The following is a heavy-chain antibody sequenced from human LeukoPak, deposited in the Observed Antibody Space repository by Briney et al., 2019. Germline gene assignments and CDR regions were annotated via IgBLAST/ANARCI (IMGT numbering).Heavy chain of an antibody. Sequence: PGGSLRLSCAASGFTFSSCGMHWVRQAPGKGLEWVTFISYDGGNKDYADSVKGRFTISRDNSKNTLYLQMNSLRSEDTAVYYCARSRTKAGTWGAYFDYWGQGTLVTVSS. J-gene: IGHJ4*02. CDR2: ISYDGGNK. CDR3: ARSRTKAGTWGAYFDY. CDR1: GFTFSSCG. V-gene: IGHV3-30*03. D-gene: IGHD1-26*01.